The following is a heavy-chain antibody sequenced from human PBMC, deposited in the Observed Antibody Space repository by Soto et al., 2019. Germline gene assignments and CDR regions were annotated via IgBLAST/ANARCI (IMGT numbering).Heavy chain of an antibody. D-gene: IGHD3-22*01. CDR1: GFTFSSYG. CDR2: ISYDGSNK. Sequence: QVQLVASGGGVVQPGRSLRLSCAASGFTFSSYGMHWVRQAPGKGLEWVAVISYDGSNKYYADSVKGRFTISRDNSKNTLYLQMNSLRAEDTAVYYCAKDLTVVVITNAFDIWGQGTMVTVSS. J-gene: IGHJ3*02. CDR3: AKDLTVVVITNAFDI. V-gene: IGHV3-30*18.